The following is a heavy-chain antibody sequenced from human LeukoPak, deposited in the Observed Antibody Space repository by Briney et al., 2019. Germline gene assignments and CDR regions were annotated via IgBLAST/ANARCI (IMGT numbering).Heavy chain of an antibody. CDR2: INPSGGST. J-gene: IGHJ6*03. V-gene: IGHV1-46*01. CDR1: GYTFTSYY. D-gene: IGHD2-2*01. Sequence: ASVKVSCKASGYTFTSYYMHCVRQAPGQGLEWMGIINPSGGSTSYAQKFQGRVTMTRDMSTSTVYMELSSLRSEDTAVYYCASTNCSSTSCYGLYYYYYMDVWGKGTTVTVSS. CDR3: ASTNCSSTSCYGLYYYYYMDV.